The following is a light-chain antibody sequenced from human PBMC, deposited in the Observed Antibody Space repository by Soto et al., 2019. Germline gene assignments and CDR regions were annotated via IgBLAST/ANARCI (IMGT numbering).Light chain of an antibody. Sequence: DVVLTQSPLSLPVTLGQPASISCKSSQSLVYKDENTYLNWFQQRPGQSPRRLIYQISNRDSGVPDRFSGSGVGNCFNTEIRRVEAEDVWVYYFLQGYKGPDTFGQGTKLEI. J-gene: IGKJ2*01. V-gene: IGKV2-30*01. CDR1: QSLVYKDENTY. CDR3: LQGYKGPDT. CDR2: QIS.